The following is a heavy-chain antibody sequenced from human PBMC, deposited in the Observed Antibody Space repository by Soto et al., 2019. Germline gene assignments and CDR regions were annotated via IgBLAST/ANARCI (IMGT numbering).Heavy chain of an antibody. CDR2: MNPNSGNT. Sequence: QVQLVQSGAEVKKPGASVKVSCKASGYTFTSYDINWVRQATGQGLEWMGWMNPNSGNTGYAQKFQGRVTMTRNTSISTAYMDLSSLRSEDTAVYYCARVVRQWLVRDYYYGMDVWGQGTTVTVSS. V-gene: IGHV1-8*01. CDR1: GYTFTSYD. CDR3: ARVVRQWLVRDYYYGMDV. D-gene: IGHD6-19*01. J-gene: IGHJ6*02.